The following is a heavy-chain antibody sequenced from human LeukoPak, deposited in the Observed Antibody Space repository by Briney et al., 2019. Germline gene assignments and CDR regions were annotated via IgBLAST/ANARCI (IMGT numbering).Heavy chain of an antibody. J-gene: IGHJ4*02. V-gene: IGHV4-4*07. Sequence: SETLSLTCTVPGGSISSYYWSWIRQPAGKGLEWIGRIYTSGSTNYNPSLKSRVTMSVDTSKNQFSLKLSSVTAADTAVYYCARGPNLYSSSSDSFDYWGQGTLVTVSS. CDR1: GGSISSYY. CDR3: ARGPNLYSSSSDSFDY. CDR2: IYTSGST. D-gene: IGHD6-6*01.